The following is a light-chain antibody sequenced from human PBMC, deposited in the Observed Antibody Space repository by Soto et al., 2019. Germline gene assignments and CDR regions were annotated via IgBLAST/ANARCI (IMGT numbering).Light chain of an antibody. J-gene: IGKJ2*01. CDR3: QQSYSTPRDT. CDR2: AAS. Sequence: DIQMTQSPSSLSASVGDRVTITCRASQSISSYLNWYQQKPGKAPKLLIYAASSLQSGVPSRFSGSGSGTDFTLTISSLQPEDVATYYCQQSYSTPRDTFDQGTKLEIK. V-gene: IGKV1-39*01. CDR1: QSISSY.